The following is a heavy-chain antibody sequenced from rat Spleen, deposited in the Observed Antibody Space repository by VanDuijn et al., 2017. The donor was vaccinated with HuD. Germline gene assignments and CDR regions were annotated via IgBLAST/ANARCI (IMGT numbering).Heavy chain of an antibody. J-gene: IGHJ4*01. D-gene: IGHD1-12*01. CDR3: TRWSSYYYVMDA. Sequence: EVQLVESGGGLVQPGRSLKLSCVGSGFTFNNYWMTWIRQAPGKGLEWVASITNSGGSTYYRDSVKGRFTISRDNAKSTLYLQMDSLRSEDTATYYCTRWSSYYYVMDAWGQGASVTVSS. CDR1: GFTFNNYW. V-gene: IGHV5-31*01. CDR2: ITNSGGST.